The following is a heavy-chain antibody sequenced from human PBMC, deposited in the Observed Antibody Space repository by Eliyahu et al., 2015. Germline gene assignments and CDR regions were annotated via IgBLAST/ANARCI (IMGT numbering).Heavy chain of an antibody. CDR1: GFTFSSYG. CDR2: IRYDGSNK. J-gene: IGHJ6*03. CDR3: AKDGGQLLYYYYYYMDV. Sequence: QVQLVESGGGVVQPGGSLRLSXAASGFTFSSYGMHWVRQAPGKGLXWVAFIRYDGSNKYYADSVKGRFTISRDNSKNTLYLQMNSLRAEDTAVYYCAKDGGQLLYYYYYYMDVWGKGTTVTVSS. D-gene: IGHD2-2*01. V-gene: IGHV3-30*02.